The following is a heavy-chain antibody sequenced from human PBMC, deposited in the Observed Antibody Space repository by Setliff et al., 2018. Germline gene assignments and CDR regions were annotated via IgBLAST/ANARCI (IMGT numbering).Heavy chain of an antibody. CDR1: GYTFTRYG. V-gene: IGHV1-18*01. Sequence: RASVKVSCKASGYTFTRYGISWVRQAPGQGLEWMVWISVYNSNTNYAEKLRCRVTMTTDTSTSTAYVELRSLRSDDTAVYFCARAHCIGGYCYSGYFQYWGQGTLVTVSS. D-gene: IGHD2-21*02. CDR3: ARAHCIGGYCYSGYFQY. J-gene: IGHJ1*01. CDR2: ISVYNSNT.